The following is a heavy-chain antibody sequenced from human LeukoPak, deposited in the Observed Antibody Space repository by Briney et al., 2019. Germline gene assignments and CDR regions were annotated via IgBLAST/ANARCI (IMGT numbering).Heavy chain of an antibody. J-gene: IGHJ5*02. CDR1: GFTVSSNY. CDR2: IYSGGST. V-gene: IGHV3-66*02. Sequence: GASLRLSCAASGFTVSSNYMSWVRQPPGNGLEWVSVIYSGGSTYYAGSVKGRFTISRDNSKNTLYLQMNSLRAEDTAVYYCARDLPGYYDSSGYFTWGQGTLVTVSS. D-gene: IGHD3-22*01. CDR3: ARDLPGYYDSSGYFT.